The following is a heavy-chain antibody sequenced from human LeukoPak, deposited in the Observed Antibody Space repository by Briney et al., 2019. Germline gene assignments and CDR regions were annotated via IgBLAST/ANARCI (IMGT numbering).Heavy chain of an antibody. D-gene: IGHD2-15*01. J-gene: IGHJ4*02. CDR3: GRKAGDCGGGSCYSIDY. CDR1: GGSFSSEA. V-gene: IGHV1-69*05. Sequence: SVKVSCKAFGGSFSSEAISWVRQAPGQGLEWMGGIIPIFGTANYAQKFQGRVTITTDESTSTAYMEVSSLRSEDTAVYYCGRKAGDCGGGSCYSIDYWAREPWSPSPQ. CDR2: IIPIFGTA.